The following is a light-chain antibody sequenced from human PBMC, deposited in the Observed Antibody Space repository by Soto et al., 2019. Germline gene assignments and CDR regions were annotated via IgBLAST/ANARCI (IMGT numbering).Light chain of an antibody. V-gene: IGKV3-20*01. CDR1: QSVSSSY. J-gene: IGKJ2*01. Sequence: EIVLTQSPGTLSLSPGERATLSCRASQSVSSSYLAWYQQNPAQAPRLLIYGAFSSAASIPDRFSGSGSGADFTLTISRLEPAGFAVYYCQQYCSSPLYTFGQRPKLEIK. CDR2: GAF. CDR3: QQYCSSPLYT.